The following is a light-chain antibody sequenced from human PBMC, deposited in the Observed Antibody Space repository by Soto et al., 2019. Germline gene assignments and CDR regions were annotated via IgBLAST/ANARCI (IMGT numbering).Light chain of an antibody. CDR2: GAS. CDR3: QQYGNSPWT. CDR1: QIFGSSY. Sequence: EIVLTQSPGTLSLSPGERATLSCRASQIFGSSYLAWYQQKPGQAPRLLIYGASSRATGIPDRFSGSGSGTDFTLTISRLEPDDFAVYYCQQYGNSPWTFGQGTKVEIK. J-gene: IGKJ1*01. V-gene: IGKV3-20*01.